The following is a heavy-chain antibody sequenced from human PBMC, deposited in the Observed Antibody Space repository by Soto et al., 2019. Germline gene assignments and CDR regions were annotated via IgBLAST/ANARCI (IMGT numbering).Heavy chain of an antibody. CDR3: ARLTTGYCSSTSCYYYYGMDV. Sequence: PSETLSLTCTVSGGSISSSSYYWGWIRQPPGKGLEWIGSIYYSGSTYYNPSLKSRVTISVDTSKNQFSLKLSSVTAADTAVYYCARLTTGYCSSTSCYYYYGMDVWGQGTTVTVS. V-gene: IGHV4-39*01. D-gene: IGHD2-2*01. J-gene: IGHJ6*02. CDR2: IYYSGST. CDR1: GGSISSSSYY.